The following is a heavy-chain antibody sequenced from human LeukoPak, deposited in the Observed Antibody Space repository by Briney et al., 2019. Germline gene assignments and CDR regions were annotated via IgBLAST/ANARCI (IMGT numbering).Heavy chain of an antibody. CDR2: INNDGSGT. Sequence: GGSLRLSCAASGFTFSSYWMHWVRQAPGKGLVWVSVINNDGSGTNYADSVKGRFTISRDDSKNMVYLQMNSLRTEDTAVYFCAREGYSSGWFRLWGQGTLVTVSS. V-gene: IGHV3-74*01. CDR3: AREGYSSGWFRL. D-gene: IGHD6-19*01. CDR1: GFTFSSYW. J-gene: IGHJ4*02.